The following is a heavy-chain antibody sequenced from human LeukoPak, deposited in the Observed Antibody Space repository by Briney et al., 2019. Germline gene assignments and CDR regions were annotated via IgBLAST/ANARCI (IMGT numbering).Heavy chain of an antibody. V-gene: IGHV3-21*01. CDR1: GFTFASYS. Sequence: GSLRLSCAASGFTFASYSMNWVRRAPGKGLEWVSSISGDSTYIYNAGSVKGRFTISRANAQASLYLQMISLRADDTAVYYCARVSGRLERQSDLDYWGQGTLVIVSS. D-gene: IGHD1-1*01. CDR3: ARVSGRLERQSDLDY. CDR2: ISGDSTYI. J-gene: IGHJ4*02.